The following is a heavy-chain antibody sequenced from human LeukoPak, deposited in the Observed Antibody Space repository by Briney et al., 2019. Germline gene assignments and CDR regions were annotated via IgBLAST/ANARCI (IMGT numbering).Heavy chain of an antibody. D-gene: IGHD4-11*01. Sequence: GGSLRLSCAASGFTFSSYGMHWVRQAPGKGLEWVAVIWYDGSNKYYADSVKGRFTISRDNSKNTLYLQMNSLRAEDTAVYYCARERTDYRSIDYWGQGTLVTVSS. V-gene: IGHV3-33*01. J-gene: IGHJ4*02. CDR2: IWYDGSNK. CDR1: GFTFSSYG. CDR3: ARERTDYRSIDY.